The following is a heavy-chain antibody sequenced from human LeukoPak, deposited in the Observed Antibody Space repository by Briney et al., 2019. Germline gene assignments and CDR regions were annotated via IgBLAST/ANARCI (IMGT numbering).Heavy chain of an antibody. J-gene: IGHJ6*03. CDR1: GYTFTGYY. V-gene: IGHV1-2*02. CDR2: INPNSGGT. CDR3: ARGRADCSSTSCYKTYYYYYYMDV. Sequence: ASVKVSCKASGYTFTGYYMHLVRQAPGQGLEWMGWINPNSGGTNYAQKFQGRVTMTRDTSISTAYMELSRLRSDDTAVYYCARGRADCSSTSCYKTYYYYYYMDVWGKGTTVTVSS. D-gene: IGHD2-2*02.